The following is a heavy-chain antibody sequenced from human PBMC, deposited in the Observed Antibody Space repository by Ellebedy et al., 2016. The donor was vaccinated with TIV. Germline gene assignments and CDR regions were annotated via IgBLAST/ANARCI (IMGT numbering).Heavy chain of an antibody. Sequence: PGGSLRLSCAASGFTFSSYWMHWVRQAPGKGLVWVSHIYSDGTNTHYADSVKGRFTISIDNAKNTLYLQMNSLRAEDTAVYYCAREAATSRSLDYWGQGTLVTVSS. CDR2: IYSDGTNT. D-gene: IGHD2-15*01. J-gene: IGHJ4*02. CDR1: GFTFSSYW. V-gene: IGHV3-74*01. CDR3: AREAATSRSLDY.